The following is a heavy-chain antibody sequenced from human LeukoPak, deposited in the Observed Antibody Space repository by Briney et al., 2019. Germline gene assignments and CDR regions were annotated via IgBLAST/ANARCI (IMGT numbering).Heavy chain of an antibody. CDR2: ISGSGGST. D-gene: IGHD4-17*01. CDR3: AKTATVTTFAFDY. V-gene: IGHV3-23*01. CDR1: GFTFSNYA. Sequence: GGSLRLSCAASGFTFSNYAMHWVRQAPGTGLEWVSAISGSGGSTYYADSVKGRFTISRDNSKNTLYLQMNSLRAEDTAVYYCAKTATVTTFAFDYWGQETLVTVSS. J-gene: IGHJ4*02.